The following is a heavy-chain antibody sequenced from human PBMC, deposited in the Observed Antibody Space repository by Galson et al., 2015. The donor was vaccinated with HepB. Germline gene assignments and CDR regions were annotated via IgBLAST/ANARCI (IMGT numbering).Heavy chain of an antibody. CDR2: ISYDGSNQ. CDR1: GFTFSSFA. J-gene: IGHJ4*02. V-gene: IGHV3-30*04. Sequence: SLRLSCAASGFTFSSFAIHWVRQAPGKGLEWVAVISYDGSNQYYADSVKGRFTISRDNSKNTLYLQMNSLRAEDTALYYCAKEPSMVRSRDDNNDGMDYWGQGTLVTVSS. CDR3: AKEPSMVRSRDDNNDGMDY. D-gene: IGHD3-10*01.